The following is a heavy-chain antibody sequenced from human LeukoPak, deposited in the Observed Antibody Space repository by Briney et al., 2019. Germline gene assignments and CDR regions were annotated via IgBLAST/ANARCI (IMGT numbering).Heavy chain of an antibody. Sequence: SETLSLTCTVSSGSISTYYWSWIRQPAGKGLEWIGRIYMSGSTNYNPSLKSRVTMSVDTSKNQFSLKLSSVTAADTAVYYCARLKSGYYYMDVWGKGTTVTVSS. D-gene: IGHD3-3*01. CDR1: SGSISTYY. J-gene: IGHJ6*03. CDR2: IYMSGST. V-gene: IGHV4-4*07. CDR3: ARLKSGYYYMDV.